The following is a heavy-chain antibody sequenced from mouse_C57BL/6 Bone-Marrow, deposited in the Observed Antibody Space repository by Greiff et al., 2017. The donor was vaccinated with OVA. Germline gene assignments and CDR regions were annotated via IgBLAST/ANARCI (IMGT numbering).Heavy chain of an antibody. CDR3: ARPRYSNYAWFAY. V-gene: IGHV5-17*01. Sequence: EVMLVESGGGLVKPGGSLKLSCAASGFTFSDYGMHWVRQAPEKGLEWVAYISSGSSTIYYAATVKGRFTISRDNAKNTLFLQMTSLRSEDTAMYYCARPRYSNYAWFAYWGQGTLVTVSA. J-gene: IGHJ3*01. CDR1: GFTFSDYG. D-gene: IGHD2-5*01. CDR2: ISSGSSTI.